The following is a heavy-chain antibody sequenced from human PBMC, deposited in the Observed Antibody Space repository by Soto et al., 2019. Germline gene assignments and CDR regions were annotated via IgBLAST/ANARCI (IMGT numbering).Heavy chain of an antibody. CDR3: SRATVTTAYYYYGMDV. J-gene: IGHJ6*01. CDR2: IYYSGST. Sequence: SETLSLTCTVSGGSISSYYWSWIRQPPGKGLEWIGYIYYSGSTNYNPSLKSRVTISVDTSKNQFSLKLSSVTAADTAVYYCSRATVTTAYYYYGMDVWGQVTTVTVSS. D-gene: IGHD4-17*01. V-gene: IGHV4-59*01. CDR1: GGSISSYY.